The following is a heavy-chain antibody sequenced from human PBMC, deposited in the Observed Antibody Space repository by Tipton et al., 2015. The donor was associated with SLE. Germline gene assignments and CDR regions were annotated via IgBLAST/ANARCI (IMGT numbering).Heavy chain of an antibody. D-gene: IGHD6-13*01. CDR2: IYTTGTT. V-gene: IGHV4-61*02. Sequence: TLSLTCTVSGDSISSGSYYWTWVRQPAGKGLEWIGRIYTTGTTDYNPSLKSRVTISVDTSKNQFSLKLSSVTAADTAVYYCAKTYSSSWYWFDPWGQGTLVTVSS. CDR3: AKTYSSSWYWFDP. J-gene: IGHJ5*02. CDR1: GDSISSGSYY.